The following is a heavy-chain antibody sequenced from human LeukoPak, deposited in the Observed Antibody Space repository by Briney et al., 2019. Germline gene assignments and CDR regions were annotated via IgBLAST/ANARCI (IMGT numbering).Heavy chain of an antibody. CDR2: ISSNGGST. Sequence: GGSLRLSCAASGFTFSSYAMHWVRQAPGKGLEYVSAISSNGGSTYYANSVKGRFTISRDNSKNTLYLQLGSLRAEDMAVYYCARGEYSYGRSFDYWGQGTLVTVSS. D-gene: IGHD5-18*01. J-gene: IGHJ4*02. CDR3: ARGEYSYGRSFDY. V-gene: IGHV3-64*01. CDR1: GFTFSSYA.